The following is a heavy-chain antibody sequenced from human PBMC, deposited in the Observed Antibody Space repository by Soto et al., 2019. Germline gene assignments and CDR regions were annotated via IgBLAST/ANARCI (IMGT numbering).Heavy chain of an antibody. CDR2: INPDNGNT. CDR1: GYTFTRYT. J-gene: IGHJ5*02. CDR3: ARGIATGQLDP. D-gene: IGHD2-15*01. V-gene: IGHV1-3*01. Sequence: ASVKVSCKASGYTFTRYTMNWVRQAPGQRLEWMGWINPDNGNTKSSQKFQDRVVITRDTSASTAYMDLSSLRSEDTAVYYCARGIATGQLDPWGQGTLVTVSS.